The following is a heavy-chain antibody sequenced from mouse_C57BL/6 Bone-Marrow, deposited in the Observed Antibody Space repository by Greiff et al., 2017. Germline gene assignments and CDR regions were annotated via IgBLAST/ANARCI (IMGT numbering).Heavy chain of an antibody. V-gene: IGHV1-80*01. CDR3: ARRVYDGDDEYYFDD. J-gene: IGHJ2*01. CDR1: GYAFSGYW. D-gene: IGHD2-2*01. Sequence: QVQLQQSGAELVKPGASVKISCKASGYAFSGYWMNWVKQRPGKGLEWIGLIYPGDGDTNYNGKFKGKATLTADKSSSTAYMQLSSLTSEDSAVYFCARRVYDGDDEYYFDDWGPGTTLTVSS. CDR2: IYPGDGDT.